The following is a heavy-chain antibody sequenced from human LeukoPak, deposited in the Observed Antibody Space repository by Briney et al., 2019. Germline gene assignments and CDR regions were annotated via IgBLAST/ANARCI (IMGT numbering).Heavy chain of an antibody. J-gene: IGHJ4*02. D-gene: IGHD3-22*01. CDR1: GFTFSSYG. CDR3: ARDYYDSSGGPFDY. V-gene: IGHV3-30*02. Sequence: GGSLRLSCAASGFTFSSYGMHWVRQAPGKGLEWVAFLRYDGTNKYYADSVKGRFTISRDNSKNTLYLQMNSLRAEDTAVYYCARDYYDSSGGPFDYWGQGTLVTVSS. CDR2: LRYDGTNK.